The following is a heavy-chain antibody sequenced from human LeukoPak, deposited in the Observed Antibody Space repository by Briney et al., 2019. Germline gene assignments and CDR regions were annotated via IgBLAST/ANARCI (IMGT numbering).Heavy chain of an antibody. J-gene: IGHJ4*02. D-gene: IGHD6-13*01. Sequence: QPGGSLRLSCAASGFTFSSYWMSWVRQAPGKGLEWVANIKYDGSEKYYVDSVKGRFTISRDNAKNSLYLQMNSLRAEDTGGYYCARVIEAAGLFLDYWGQGTLVTVSS. V-gene: IGHV3-7*04. CDR3: ARVIEAAGLFLDY. CDR1: GFTFSSYW. CDR2: IKYDGSEK.